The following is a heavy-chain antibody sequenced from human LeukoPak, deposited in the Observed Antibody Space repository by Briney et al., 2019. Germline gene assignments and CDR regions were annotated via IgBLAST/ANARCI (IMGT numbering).Heavy chain of an antibody. J-gene: IGHJ4*02. CDR2: ISSSSSYI. V-gene: IGHV3-21*06. CDR1: GFTFNSYS. Sequence: GGSLRLSCAASGFTFNSYSMNWVRQAPGKGLEWVSGISSSSSYIYYADSVKGRFTISRDNAKNSLYLQMNSLRAEDTAVYYCARAITDSSSWYGSDCWGQGILVTVSS. D-gene: IGHD6-13*01. CDR3: ARAITDSSSWYGSDC.